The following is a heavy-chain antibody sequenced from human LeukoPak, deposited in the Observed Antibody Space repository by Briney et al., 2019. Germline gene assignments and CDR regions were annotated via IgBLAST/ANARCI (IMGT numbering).Heavy chain of an antibody. Sequence: SETLSLTCTVSGVIVNSADYYWSWIPQSPGKGLEWIRTIYCRGTTDYKPSLKSRITISLDTSRNQFSLRVRSVTAADTAVYYCAREGITIFGQNYYYGVDVWGQGTTVIVSS. CDR2: IYCRGTT. J-gene: IGHJ6*02. CDR1: GVIVNSADYY. V-gene: IGHV4-30-4*01. CDR3: AREGITIFGQNYYYGVDV. D-gene: IGHD3-3*01.